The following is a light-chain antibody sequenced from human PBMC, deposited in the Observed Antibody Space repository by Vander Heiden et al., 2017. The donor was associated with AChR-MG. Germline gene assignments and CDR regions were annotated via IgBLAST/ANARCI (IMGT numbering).Light chain of an antibody. V-gene: IGLV1-51*01. CDR2: DNN. J-gene: IGLJ3*02. Sequence: QSVLTQPHSVSAAPGQKVTISCSGRSSNIGNNHVSWYRQLPGTAPKLLIYDNNQRPSGIPDRFSGSKSGTSATLGITGLQTGDEADYYCGTWDDTLSVGGVFGGGTKVTVL. CDR3: GTWDDTLSVGGV. CDR1: SSNIGNNH.